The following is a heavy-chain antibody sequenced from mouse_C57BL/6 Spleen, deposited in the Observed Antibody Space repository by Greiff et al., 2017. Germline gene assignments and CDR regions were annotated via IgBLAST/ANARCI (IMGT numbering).Heavy chain of an antibody. D-gene: IGHD1-1*01. CDR1: GFNIKDYY. Sequence: DVKLQESGAELVRPGASVKLSCTASGFNIKDYYMHWVKQRPEQGLEWIGRIDPEDGDTEYAPKFQGKATMTADTSSNTAYLQLSSLTSEDTAVYYCTRHYGSRGDYFDYWGQGTTLTVSS. CDR2: IDPEDGDT. V-gene: IGHV14-1*01. J-gene: IGHJ2*01. CDR3: TRHYGSRGDYFDY.